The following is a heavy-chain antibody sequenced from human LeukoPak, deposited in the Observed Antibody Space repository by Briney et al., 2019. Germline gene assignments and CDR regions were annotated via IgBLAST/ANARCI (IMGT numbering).Heavy chain of an antibody. CDR1: GDSLSSNSVA. CDR3: ASRKLGNDY. V-gene: IGHV6-1*01. CDR2: TYYRSKWYD. J-gene: IGHJ4*02. D-gene: IGHD7-27*01. Sequence: SQTLSLTCAIYGDSLSSNSVAWNWIRQSPSRGLEWLGRTYYRSKWYDDYAVSVKSRITINADTSKNQFSLQLNSVTAADTAVYYCASRKLGNDYWGQGTLVTVSS.